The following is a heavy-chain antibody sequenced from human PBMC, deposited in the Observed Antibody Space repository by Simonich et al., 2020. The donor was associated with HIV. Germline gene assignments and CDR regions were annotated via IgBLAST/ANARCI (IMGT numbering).Heavy chain of an antibody. V-gene: IGHV4-34*01. D-gene: IGHD3-22*01. CDR2: INHSGAT. CDR1: GGSFSDYY. Sequence: QVQLQQWGAGLLKPSETLSLSCAVSGGSFSDYYWSWIRPSPGKGLEWIGEINHSGATNYNPSLKRRVTISVDTSKNQFSLKLSSVTVADTAVYYCARNGFYYDSSGYCLFDYWGQGTLVTVSS. CDR3: ARNGFYYDSSGYCLFDY. J-gene: IGHJ4*02.